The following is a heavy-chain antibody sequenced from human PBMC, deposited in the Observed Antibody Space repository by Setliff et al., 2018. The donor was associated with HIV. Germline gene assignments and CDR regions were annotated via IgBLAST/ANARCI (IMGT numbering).Heavy chain of an antibody. V-gene: IGHV4-34*01. CDR1: GGSPTGYF. D-gene: IGHD6-19*01. CDR3: ARGGRYYLPGIAVAGIQRNWFDP. J-gene: IGHJ5*02. CDR2: INHSGST. Sequence: SETLSLTCAVYGGSPTGYFWTWIRQSPGKGLEWVGEINHSGSTKYNPSLKSRVTISVDMSKNQFSLKLTSVTAADTAVYYCARGGRYYLPGIAVAGIQRNWFDPWGQGALVTVSS.